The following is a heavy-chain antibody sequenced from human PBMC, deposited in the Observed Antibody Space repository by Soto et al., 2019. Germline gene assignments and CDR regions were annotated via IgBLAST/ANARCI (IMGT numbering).Heavy chain of an antibody. V-gene: IGHV3-23*01. D-gene: IGHD4-17*01. J-gene: IGHJ6*02. CDR3: AKDRGVTTLWYGMDV. CDR2: ISGSGGST. Sequence: GGSLRLSCAASGFTFSSYAMKWVRQAPGKGLEWVSGISGSGGSTYYADSVKGRFTISRDNSKNTLYLQMNSLRAEDTAVYYCAKDRGVTTLWYGMDVWGQGTTVTVSS. CDR1: GFTFSSYA.